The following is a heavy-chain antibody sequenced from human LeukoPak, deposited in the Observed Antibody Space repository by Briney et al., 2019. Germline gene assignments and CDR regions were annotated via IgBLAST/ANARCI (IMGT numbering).Heavy chain of an antibody. V-gene: IGHV3-30*02. Sequence: GGSLRLSCAASGFTFSNYGMHWVRQAPGKGLEWVAFIRYDGSNKYYADSVKGRFTISRDNSKNTLYLRMNSLRAEDTAVYYCAKDYCSSTSCFYFGYWGQGTLFTVSS. CDR2: IRYDGSNK. CDR1: GFTFSNYG. J-gene: IGHJ4*02. CDR3: AKDYCSSTSCFYFGY. D-gene: IGHD2-2*01.